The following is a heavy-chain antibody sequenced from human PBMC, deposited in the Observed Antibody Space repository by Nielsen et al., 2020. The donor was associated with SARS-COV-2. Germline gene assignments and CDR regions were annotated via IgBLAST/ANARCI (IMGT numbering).Heavy chain of an antibody. Sequence: GGSLRLSCAASGFSFTNSGMHWVRQAPGKGLEWVAVIWYDGNSAYYADSVKGRFSISRENAKNSLYLQMDSLRAEDTAIYYCARVNHSSISAWGQGTVVTVSS. CDR2: IWYDGNSA. CDR1: GFSFTNSG. V-gene: IGHV3-33*01. D-gene: IGHD3-22*01. CDR3: ARVNHSSISA. J-gene: IGHJ5*02.